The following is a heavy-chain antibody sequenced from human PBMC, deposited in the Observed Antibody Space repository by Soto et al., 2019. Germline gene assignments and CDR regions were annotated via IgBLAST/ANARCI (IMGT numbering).Heavy chain of an antibody. J-gene: IGHJ1*01. V-gene: IGHV4-39*01. CDR1: GGSISSSSYY. CDR2: IYYSGST. CDR3: ARKLAYCSGRTCLPGY. D-gene: IGHD2-15*01. Sequence: SETLSLTCTVSGGSISSSSYYWGWIRQPPGKGLEWIGSIYYSGSTYYNPSLKSRVTISVDTSKNQLSLKLSSVTAADTAVYYCARKLAYCSGRTCLPGYCGQGFLVTV.